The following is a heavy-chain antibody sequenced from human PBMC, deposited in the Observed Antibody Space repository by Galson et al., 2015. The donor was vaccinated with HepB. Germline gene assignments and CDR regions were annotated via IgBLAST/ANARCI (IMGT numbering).Heavy chain of an antibody. CDR3: ARGRGHIVVVTAIPHYWFFDL. J-gene: IGHJ2*01. D-gene: IGHD2-21*02. V-gene: IGHV1-69*13. CDR1: GGTFSSYA. CDR2: IIPIFGTT. Sequence: SVKVSCKASGGTFSSYAISWVRQAPGQGLEWMGGIIPIFGTTNYAQKFQGRVTITADESTSTAYMELSSLRSEDTAVYYCARGRGHIVVVTAIPHYWFFDLWGRGTLVTVSS.